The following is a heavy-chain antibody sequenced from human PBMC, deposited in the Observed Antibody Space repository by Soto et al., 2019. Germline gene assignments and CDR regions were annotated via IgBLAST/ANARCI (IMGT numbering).Heavy chain of an antibody. J-gene: IGHJ3*01. D-gene: IGHD3-10*01. V-gene: IGHV5-51*01. CDR3: ARLPGVRGVFDRFNV. CDR2: IYPGDSYT. Sequence: PVECLKISCKRSGYSFAGYWIGWLRQMPVKGLDWIGFIYPGDSYTRYSPSFHGQVTISADKSISTAYLRLSSLKASDTAMYFCARLPGVRGVFDRFNVWGQGTMVTASS. CDR1: GYSFAGYW.